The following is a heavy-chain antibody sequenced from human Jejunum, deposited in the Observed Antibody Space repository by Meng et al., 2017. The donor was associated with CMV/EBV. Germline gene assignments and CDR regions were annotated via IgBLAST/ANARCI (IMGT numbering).Heavy chain of an antibody. CDR2: ISTYGST. CDR1: GCPFSGHY. V-gene: IGHV3-66*01. Sequence: EVDRGESVGAVVQPGGSLRLSCAASGCPFSGHYMTWVRQAPGGGLEWVSVISTYGSTYYADSVKGRFTISRDISKNTLYLQMNNLRADDTAVYYCARDIYSSSLNWGYWGQGTLVTVSS. CDR3: ARDIYSSSLNWGY. D-gene: IGHD6-6*01. J-gene: IGHJ4*02.